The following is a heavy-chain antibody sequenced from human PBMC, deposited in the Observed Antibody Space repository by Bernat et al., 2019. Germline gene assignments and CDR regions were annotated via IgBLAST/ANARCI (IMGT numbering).Heavy chain of an antibody. CDR1: GFTFSPYW. D-gene: IGHD4-11*01. CDR3: SRDYPRTVRDYYFDY. CDR2: IKPDGTEK. V-gene: IGHV3-7*03. J-gene: IGHJ4*02. Sequence: EVQLVESGGELVQPGGSLRLSCAASGFTFSPYWMSWVRQAPGKGLEWVANIKPDGTEKYYVDSVKGRFTISRDNAKNSLYLQMNSLRAGDTAVYYCSRDYPRTVRDYYFDYWGQGTLVTVSS.